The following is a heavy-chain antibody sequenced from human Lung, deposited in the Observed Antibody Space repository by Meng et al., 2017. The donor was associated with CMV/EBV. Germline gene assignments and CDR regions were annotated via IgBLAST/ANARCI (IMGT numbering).Heavy chain of an antibody. CDR3: AKDLFDFWSGYVGTFDY. D-gene: IGHD3-3*01. Sequence: GGSXRLXXAASGFTFSSYGMHWVRQAPGKGLEWVAVIWYDGSNKYYADSVKGRFTISRDNSKNTLYLQMNSLRAEDTAVYYCAKDLFDFWSGYVGTFDYWXQGTXVTVSS. V-gene: IGHV3-33*06. CDR2: IWYDGSNK. CDR1: GFTFSSYG. J-gene: IGHJ4*02.